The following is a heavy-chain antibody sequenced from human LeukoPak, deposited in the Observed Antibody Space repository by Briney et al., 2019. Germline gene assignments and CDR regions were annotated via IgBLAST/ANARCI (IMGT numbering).Heavy chain of an antibody. J-gene: IGHJ6*03. D-gene: IGHD3-3*01. Sequence: SGGSLRLSCAASGFDFTAYGMSWVRQAPGKGLEWVSGISASGLDTYYADSVTGRFTISRDNSKNTVHLLMNSLRAEDSAMYYCAKYGPGFGVVIEYFMDVWGKGTRVTVSS. CDR3: AKYGPGFGVVIEYFMDV. V-gene: IGHV3-23*01. CDR2: ISASGLDT. CDR1: GFDFTAYG.